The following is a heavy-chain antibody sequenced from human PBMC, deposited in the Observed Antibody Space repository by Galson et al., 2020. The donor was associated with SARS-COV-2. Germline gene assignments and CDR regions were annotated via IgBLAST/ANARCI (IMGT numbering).Heavy chain of an antibody. D-gene: IGHD3-3*01. V-gene: IGHV3-7*05. CDR1: GFTFSSYW. CDR2: IRQDGSEK. CDR3: ARDDLRLLEWVAFDY. J-gene: IGHJ4*02. Sequence: GGSLRLSCAASGFTFSSYWMSWVRQATGTGLEWVASIRQDGSEKYYVASVKGRFTISRDNAKNSLYLQMNSLRAEDRAVYYCARDDLRLLEWVAFDYWGQGTLVTVSS.